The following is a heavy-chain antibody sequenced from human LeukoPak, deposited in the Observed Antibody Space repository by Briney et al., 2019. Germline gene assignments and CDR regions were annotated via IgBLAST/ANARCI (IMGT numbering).Heavy chain of an antibody. J-gene: IGHJ4*02. CDR1: GFTFSSYA. Sequence: GGSLRLSCAASGFTFSSYAMSWVRQAPGKGLEWVSAISGNGGSTYYADSVKGRFTISRDNSKNTLYLQMNSLRAEDTAVYYCAKDADYYGLGSYFGYWGQGTLVTVSS. V-gene: IGHV3-23*01. CDR3: AKDADYYGLGSYFGY. CDR2: ISGNGGST. D-gene: IGHD3-10*01.